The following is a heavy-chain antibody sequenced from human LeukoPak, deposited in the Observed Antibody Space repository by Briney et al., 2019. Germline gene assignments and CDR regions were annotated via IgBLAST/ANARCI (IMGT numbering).Heavy chain of an antibody. CDR3: ARDTLYDSSGYYYPHFDY. CDR1: GYTFTGYY. J-gene: IGHJ4*02. V-gene: IGHV1-2*06. D-gene: IGHD3-22*01. Sequence: ASVKVSCKASGYTFTGYYMHWLLQAPGQGLEWMGRINPNRGGTNYAQKFQGRVTMTRDTSISTAYMELSRLRSDDTAVYYCARDTLYDSSGYYYPHFDYWGQGTLVTVSS. CDR2: INPNRGGT.